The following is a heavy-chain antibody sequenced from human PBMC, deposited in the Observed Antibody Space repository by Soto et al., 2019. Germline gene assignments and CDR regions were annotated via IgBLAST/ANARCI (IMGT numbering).Heavy chain of an antibody. J-gene: IGHJ4*02. CDR2: ISSSSTI. CDR3: ARDLELTVTKASTG. V-gene: IGHV3-48*01. CDR1: GFTFSSYS. D-gene: IGHD4-17*01. Sequence: GGSLRLSCAASGFTFSSYSMNWVRQAPGKGLEWVSYISSSSTIYYADSVKGRFTTSRDNAKNSLYLQMNSLRAEDTAVYYCARDLELTVTKASTGWGQGTLVTVSS.